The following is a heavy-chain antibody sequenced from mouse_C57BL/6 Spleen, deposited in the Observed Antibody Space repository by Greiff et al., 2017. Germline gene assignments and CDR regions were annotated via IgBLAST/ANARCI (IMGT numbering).Heavy chain of an antibody. J-gene: IGHJ3*01. Sequence: QVQLQQSGAELVKPGASVKISCKASGYAFSSYWMNWVKQRPGKGLEWIGQIYPGDGDTNYNGKVKGKATLTADKSSSTAYMQLSSLTSEDSAVYFCARGNYDYDWFAYWGQGTLVTVSA. CDR3: ARGNYDYDWFAY. D-gene: IGHD2-4*01. CDR2: IYPGDGDT. CDR1: GYAFSSYW. V-gene: IGHV1-80*01.